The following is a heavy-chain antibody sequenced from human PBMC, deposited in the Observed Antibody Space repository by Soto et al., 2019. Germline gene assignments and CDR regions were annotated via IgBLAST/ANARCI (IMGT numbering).Heavy chain of an antibody. D-gene: IGHD2-21*02. V-gene: IGHV1-2*02. CDR3: VRGGSVDVVTPTRIVLGY. Sequence: QVQLVQSVAEVKKPGASVKVSCKVSGYTFTGNYMHCMRQAPGQGPVWMGWINPRNGDTDYAPKCQGRVTITRDTSISTAYLDLSRLTSADTAIYFCVRGGSVDVVTPTRIVLGYWGHGTLLTVSS. CDR1: GYTFTGNY. J-gene: IGHJ4*01. CDR2: INPRNGDT.